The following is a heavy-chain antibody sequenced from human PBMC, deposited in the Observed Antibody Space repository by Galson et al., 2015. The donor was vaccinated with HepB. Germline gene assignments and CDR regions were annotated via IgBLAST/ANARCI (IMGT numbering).Heavy chain of an antibody. D-gene: IGHD6-6*01. CDR2: IFSNDEK. CDR1: GFSLSNARMG. V-gene: IGHV2-26*01. J-gene: IGHJ5*02. CDR3: ARIRSEQLVLEAVWFGP. Sequence: ALVKPTQTLTLTCTVSGFSLSNARMGVSWIRQPPGKALEWLAHIFSNDEKSYSTSLKSRLTISKDTSKSQVVLTMTNMDPVDTATYYCARIRSEQLVLEAVWFGPWGQGTLVTVSS.